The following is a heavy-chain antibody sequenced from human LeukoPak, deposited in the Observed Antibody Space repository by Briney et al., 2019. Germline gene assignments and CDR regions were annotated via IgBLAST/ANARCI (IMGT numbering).Heavy chain of an antibody. V-gene: IGHV3-21*01. Sequence: GGSLRLPCAASGFTFSSYSVNWVRQAPGKGLEWVSSISSSSSYIYYADSVKGRFTISRDNAKNSLYLQMNSLRAEDTAVYYCARVENIAVAGTDYWGQGTLVTVSS. CDR2: ISSSSSYI. CDR3: ARVENIAVAGTDY. J-gene: IGHJ4*02. CDR1: GFTFSSYS. D-gene: IGHD6-19*01.